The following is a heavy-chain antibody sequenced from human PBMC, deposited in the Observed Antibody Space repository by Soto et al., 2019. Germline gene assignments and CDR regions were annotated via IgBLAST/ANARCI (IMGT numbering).Heavy chain of an antibody. J-gene: IGHJ4*02. Sequence: KPSETLSLTCTVSGASMIDYYGSWVRQTPGKGLEWIGYMFYSGRSNYNPSLKSRVAISVDTSKNQISLRLRSVTAADTAVYYCVRSGHSFGGVVWGQGSLVTVSS. D-gene: IGHD3-16*01. CDR2: MFYSGRS. CDR1: GASMIDYY. CDR3: VRSGHSFGGVV. V-gene: IGHV4-59*01.